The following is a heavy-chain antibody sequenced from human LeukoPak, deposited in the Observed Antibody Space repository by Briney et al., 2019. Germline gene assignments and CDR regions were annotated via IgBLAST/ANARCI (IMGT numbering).Heavy chain of an antibody. CDR3: AKKMSGNYYFDY. V-gene: IGHV3-23*01. D-gene: IGHD1-26*01. CDR1: GFTFSCYV. Sequence: GGSPRLSCAASGFTFSCYVMSWVRQAPGKGLEWVSGISGNGGSTYYADSVKGRFTISRDNSKNTLYLQMNSLRAEDTAVYYCAKKMSGNYYFDYWGQGTLVTVSS. J-gene: IGHJ4*02. CDR2: ISGNGGST.